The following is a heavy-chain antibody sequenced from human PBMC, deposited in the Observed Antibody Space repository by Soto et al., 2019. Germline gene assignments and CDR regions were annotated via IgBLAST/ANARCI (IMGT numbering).Heavy chain of an antibody. V-gene: IGHV4-39*01. D-gene: IGHD3-22*01. CDR3: ARRKEGSGYLNDAFDI. J-gene: IGHJ3*02. CDR1: GGSISSSSYY. CDR2: IYYSGST. Sequence: SETLSLTCTVSGGSISSSSYYWGWIRQPPGKGLEWIGSIYYSGSTYYNPSLKSRVTISVDTSKNQFSLKLSSVTAADTAVYYCARRKEGSGYLNDAFDIWGQGTMVTVSS.